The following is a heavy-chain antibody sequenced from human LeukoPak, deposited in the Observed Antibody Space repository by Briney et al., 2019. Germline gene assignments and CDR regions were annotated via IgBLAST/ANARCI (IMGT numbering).Heavy chain of an antibody. J-gene: IGHJ3*02. CDR1: GFTFSSYE. V-gene: IGHV3-48*03. CDR2: ISSSSTII. CDR3: GASRQYVGAFDI. Sequence: GSLRLSCAASGFTFSSYELYWVRQAPGKGLEWISYISSSSTIIKYADSVRGRFTISRDDARESLCLQMSSLRADDTAIYYCGASRQYVGAFDIWGQGTLVTVSS. D-gene: IGHD3-16*01.